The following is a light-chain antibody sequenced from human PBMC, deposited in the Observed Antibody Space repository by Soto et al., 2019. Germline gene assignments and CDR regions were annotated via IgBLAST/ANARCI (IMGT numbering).Light chain of an antibody. J-gene: IGKJ2*01. CDR2: AAS. CDR1: QSISSY. CDR3: QQSYSTLPYT. Sequence: DIQMTQSPSSLSASVGDRVTITCRASQSISSYLNWYQQKPGKAPKLLIYAASSLQSGVPSRFSGSGSGTDFALTISSLQPEDFATYYCQQSYSTLPYTLGQGTKVDIK. V-gene: IGKV1-39*01.